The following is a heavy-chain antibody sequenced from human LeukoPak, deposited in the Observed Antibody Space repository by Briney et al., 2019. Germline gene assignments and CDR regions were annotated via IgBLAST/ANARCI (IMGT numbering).Heavy chain of an antibody. J-gene: IGHJ3*02. CDR1: GGSISSGSYY. CDR2: IYTSGST. CDR3: ARVAGYYDFWSGYYPSVGAFDI. Sequence: SETLSLTCTVSGGSISSGSYYWSWIRQPAGKGLEWIGRIYTSGSTNYNPSLKSRVTISVDTSKNQFSLKLSSVTAADTAVYYCARVAGYYDFWSGYYPSVGAFDIWGQGTMVTVSS. V-gene: IGHV4-61*02. D-gene: IGHD3-3*01.